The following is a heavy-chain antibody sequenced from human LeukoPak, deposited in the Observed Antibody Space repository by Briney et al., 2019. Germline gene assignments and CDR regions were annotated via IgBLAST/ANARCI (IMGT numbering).Heavy chain of an antibody. J-gene: IGHJ5*02. CDR3: ARLGSSWYFSFDP. D-gene: IGHD6-13*01. V-gene: IGHV4-4*09. Sequence: SETLSLTCTVSGGSISSYYWSWIRQPPGEGLEWIRYIYSSGSTNYDPFLKSLVTISVDTSKNQFTLKLRSVTAADTAVYYCARLGSSWYFSFDPWGQGTLVTVSS. CDR2: IYSSGST. CDR1: GGSISSYY.